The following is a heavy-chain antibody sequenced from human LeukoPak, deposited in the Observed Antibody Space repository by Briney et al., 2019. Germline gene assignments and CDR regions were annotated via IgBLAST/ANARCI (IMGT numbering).Heavy chain of an antibody. CDR2: ISWDGGST. CDR1: GFTFDDYT. CDR3: AKDNLDSYYGMDV. V-gene: IGHV3-43*01. J-gene: IGHJ6*02. D-gene: IGHD3-22*01. Sequence: GGSLRLSCAASGFTFDDYTMHWVRQAPGKGLEWVSLISWDGGSTYYADPVKGRFTISRDNSKNSLYLQMNSLRTEDTALYYCAKDNLDSYYGMDVWGQGTTVTVSS.